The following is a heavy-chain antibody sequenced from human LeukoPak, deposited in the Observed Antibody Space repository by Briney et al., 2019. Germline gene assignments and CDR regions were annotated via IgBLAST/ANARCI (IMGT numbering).Heavy chain of an antibody. Sequence: GGSLRLSCAASGFTFSSYGMHWVRQAPGKGLEWVAFIRYDGSNKYYADSVKGRFTISRDKSKNTLYLQMNSLRAEDTAVYYCAHQLNSGYYYEAAFDIWGQGTMVTVSS. CDR2: IRYDGSNK. J-gene: IGHJ3*02. D-gene: IGHD3-22*01. CDR3: AHQLNSGYYYEAAFDI. V-gene: IGHV3-30*02. CDR1: GFTFSSYG.